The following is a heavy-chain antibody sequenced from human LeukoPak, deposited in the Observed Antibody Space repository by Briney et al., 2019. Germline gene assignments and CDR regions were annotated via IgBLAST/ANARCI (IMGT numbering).Heavy chain of an antibody. Sequence: GGSLRLSCAASGFTFSSYWMTWVRQAPGKGLEWVANIKGDGGEGYYVDSVKGRFTVSRDNAKNSLYLQLTSLRAEDTAVYYCATRYCTISACRAASYKSFDVWGKGTTVTVSS. J-gene: IGHJ6*04. CDR1: GFTFSSYW. CDR2: IKGDGGEG. D-gene: IGHD2-8*01. CDR3: ATRYCTISACRAASYKSFDV. V-gene: IGHV3-7*01.